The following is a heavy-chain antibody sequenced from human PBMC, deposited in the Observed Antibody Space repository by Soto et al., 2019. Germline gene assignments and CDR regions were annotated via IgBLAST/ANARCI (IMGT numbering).Heavy chain of an antibody. CDR3: AKKQKTIFGAKRYFDY. CDR2: ISGSGGST. CDR1: GFTFSSYA. D-gene: IGHD3-3*01. J-gene: IGHJ4*02. Sequence: EVQLLESGGGLVQPGGSLRLSCAASGFTFSSYAMSWVRQAPGKGLEWVSAISGSGGSTYYADSVKGRFTISRDNSKNTLYQQMNSLRAEDTAVYSCAKKQKTIFGAKRYFDYWGQGTLVTVSS. V-gene: IGHV3-23*01.